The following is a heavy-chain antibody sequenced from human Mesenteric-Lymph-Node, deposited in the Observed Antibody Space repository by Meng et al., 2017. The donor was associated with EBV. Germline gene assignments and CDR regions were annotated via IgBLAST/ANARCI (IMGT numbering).Heavy chain of an antibody. CDR1: GFTFSSYG. J-gene: IGHJ4*02. CDR3: AKDSSYYYDSSGYSDY. D-gene: IGHD3-22*01. Sequence: QGPVGELGGGVGQPGRPLRLSCAACGFTFSSYGMHWVRQAPGKGLEWVAVISYDGSNKYYADSVKGRFTISRDNSKNTLYLQMNSLRAEDTAVYYCAKDSSYYYDSSGYSDYWGQGTLVTVSS. V-gene: IGHV3-30*18. CDR2: ISYDGSNK.